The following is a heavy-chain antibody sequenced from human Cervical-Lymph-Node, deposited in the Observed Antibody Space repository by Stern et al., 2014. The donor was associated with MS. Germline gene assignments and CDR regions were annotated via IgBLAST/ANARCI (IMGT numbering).Heavy chain of an antibody. Sequence: QLQLQESGPGLVKPSGTLSLTCAVSGGSISSSNWWSWVRHPPGQGLEWNGEIYHSGSTNYNPSLKSRVTISVDKSKNQFSLKLSSVTAADTAVYYCARVVGWSSSWYFDYWGQGTLVTVSS. V-gene: IGHV4-4*02. J-gene: IGHJ4*02. CDR3: ARVVGWSSSWYFDY. CDR2: IYHSGST. CDR1: GGSISSSNW. D-gene: IGHD6-13*01.